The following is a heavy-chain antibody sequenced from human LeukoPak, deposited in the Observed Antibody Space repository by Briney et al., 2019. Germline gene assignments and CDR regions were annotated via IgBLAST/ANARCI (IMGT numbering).Heavy chain of an antibody. CDR3: AREGVTADGVDY. D-gene: IGHD2-21*02. J-gene: IGHJ4*02. CDR1: X. V-gene: IGHV4-39*07. Sequence: XXGWIRXXXXXXLQWIGIIYYSGNTYYNSSLKSRVTISVDTSKNQFSLKLSSVTAADTAVYYCAREGVTADGVDYWGQGTLVTVSS. CDR2: IYYSGNT.